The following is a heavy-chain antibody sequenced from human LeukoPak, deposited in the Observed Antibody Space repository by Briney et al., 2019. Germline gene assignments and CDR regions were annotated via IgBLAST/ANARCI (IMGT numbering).Heavy chain of an antibody. D-gene: IGHD1-14*01. Sequence: GGSLRLSCAASGFTFSSYSMNWVRQAPGKGLEWVSSISSSSSYIYYADSVKGRFTISRDNAKNSLYLQMNSLRAEDTAVYYCARESFSRGYNPWRDFDNWGQGTLVTVSS. J-gene: IGHJ4*02. CDR3: ARESFSRGYNPWRDFDN. CDR1: GFTFSSYS. CDR2: ISSSSSYI. V-gene: IGHV3-21*01.